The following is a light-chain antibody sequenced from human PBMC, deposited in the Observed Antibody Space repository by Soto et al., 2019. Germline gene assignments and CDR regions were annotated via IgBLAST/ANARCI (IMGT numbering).Light chain of an antibody. CDR3: CSYAGSHYV. CDR2: DVS. J-gene: IGLJ1*01. CDR1: SSDVGGYNY. V-gene: IGLV2-11*01. Sequence: QSVLTQPRSVSGSPGQPVTISCTGTSSDVGGYNYVSWYQQHPGKAPKLMIYDVSKRPSGVPDRFSGSKSGNTASLTISGLQAEDEADYYCCSYAGSHYVFGTGTKLTVL.